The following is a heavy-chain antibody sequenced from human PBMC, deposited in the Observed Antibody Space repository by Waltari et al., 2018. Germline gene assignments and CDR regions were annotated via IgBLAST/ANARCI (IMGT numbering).Heavy chain of an antibody. J-gene: IGHJ4*02. CDR1: GGSFRGYY. D-gene: IGHD2-2*01. CDR2: INHSGST. Sequence: QVQLQQWGAGLLKPSETLSLTCAVYGGSFRGYYWSWIRQPPGKGLEWRGEINHSGSTNYNPSLKSRVTISVDTSKNQFSLKLSSVTAADTAVYYCATLRRTPVDYWGQGTLVTVSS. V-gene: IGHV4-34*01. CDR3: ATLRRTPVDY.